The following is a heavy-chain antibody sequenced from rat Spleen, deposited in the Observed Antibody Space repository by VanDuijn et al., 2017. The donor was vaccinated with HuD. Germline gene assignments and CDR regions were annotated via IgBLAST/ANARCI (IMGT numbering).Heavy chain of an antibody. Sequence: EVQLVESGGGLVQPGRSMKLSCAASGFTFSNYDMAWVRQAPTKGLEWVASISYDGSSTYYRDSVKGRFTISRDNAKSTLYLQMDSLRSEDTATYYCARHSNWGFDYWGQGVMVTVSS. CDR2: ISYDGSST. CDR3: ARHSNWGFDY. CDR1: GFTFSNYD. J-gene: IGHJ2*01. V-gene: IGHV5-25*01. D-gene: IGHD5-1*01.